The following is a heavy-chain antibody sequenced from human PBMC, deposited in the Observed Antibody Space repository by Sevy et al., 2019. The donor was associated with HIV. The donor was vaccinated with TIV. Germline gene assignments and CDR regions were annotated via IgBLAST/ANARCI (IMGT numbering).Heavy chain of an antibody. CDR1: GGSIRSGRYY. V-gene: IGHV4-61*02. J-gene: IGHJ6*02. CDR3: ASELSDYGMDV. Sequence: SETLSLTCNVSGGSIRSGRYYWSWIRQPAGKGLEWIGRIYIRGTTNYNPSLKSRITMSVDTSKNQFSLNGSSLTATDTAVYYCASELSDYGMDVWGQGTTVTVSS. CDR2: IYIRGTT.